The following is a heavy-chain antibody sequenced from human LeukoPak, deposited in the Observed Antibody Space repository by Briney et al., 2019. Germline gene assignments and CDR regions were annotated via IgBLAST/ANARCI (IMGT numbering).Heavy chain of an antibody. CDR2: IYPGDSDT. Sequence: GESLKISCKGSGYSFTSYWIGWVRQMPGKGLEWMGIIYPGDSDTRYSPSFQGQVTISADKSISTAYLKWSSLKTSDTAMYYCARLGVETYYYYYMDVWGKGTTVTVFS. V-gene: IGHV5-51*01. J-gene: IGHJ6*03. D-gene: IGHD3-3*01. CDR1: GYSFTSYW. CDR3: ARLGVETYYYYYMDV.